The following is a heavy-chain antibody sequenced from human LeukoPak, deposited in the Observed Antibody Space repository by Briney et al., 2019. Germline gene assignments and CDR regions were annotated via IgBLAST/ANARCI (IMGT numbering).Heavy chain of an antibody. J-gene: IGHJ2*01. CDR3: ARARGYSYSDIWYFDL. Sequence: ASVKVSCKASGYTFTGYYMHWVRQAPGQGLEWMGWINPNSGGTNYAQKFQGRGTMTRDTSISTAYMELSRLRSDDTAVYYCARARGYSYSDIWYFDLWGRGTLVTVSS. CDR2: INPNSGGT. V-gene: IGHV1-2*02. D-gene: IGHD5-18*01. CDR1: GYTFTGYY.